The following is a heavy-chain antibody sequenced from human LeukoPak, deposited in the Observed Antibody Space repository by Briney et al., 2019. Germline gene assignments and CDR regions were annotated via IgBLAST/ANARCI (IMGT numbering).Heavy chain of an antibody. Sequence: PGGSLRLSCAASGFTFSSYWMHWVRQAPGKGLVWVSRINSDGSSTSYADSVKGRFTISRDNSKNTLYLQMNSLRAEDTAVYYCAKEPQKASVGAKDYWGQGTLVTVSS. D-gene: IGHD1-26*01. CDR3: AKEPQKASVGAKDY. CDR2: INSDGSST. V-gene: IGHV3-74*01. CDR1: GFTFSSYW. J-gene: IGHJ4*02.